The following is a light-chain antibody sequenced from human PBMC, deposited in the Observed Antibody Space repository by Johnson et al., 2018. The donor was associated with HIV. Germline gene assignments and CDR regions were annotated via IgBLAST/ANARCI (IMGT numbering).Light chain of an antibody. Sequence: QSVLTQPPSVSAAPGQKVTISCSGSSSNIGNNYVSWYQQLPGTAPKLLIYENNKRPSGIPDRFSGSKSGTSATLGITGLQTGDEADYYCGTWDSSLSAHVFGTGTQVTVL. J-gene: IGLJ1*01. CDR2: ENN. CDR1: SSNIGNNY. V-gene: IGLV1-51*02. CDR3: GTWDSSLSAHV.